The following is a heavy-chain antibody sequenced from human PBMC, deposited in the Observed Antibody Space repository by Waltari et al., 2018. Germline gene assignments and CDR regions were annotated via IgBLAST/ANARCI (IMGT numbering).Heavy chain of an antibody. CDR1: GGSVSSGGYY. CDR2: IYYNGST. V-gene: IGHV4-31*03. D-gene: IGHD6-13*01. CDR3: ARGGAAAGNFNY. Sequence: QVQLQESGPGLAKPSQTLSLPCTVSGGSVSSGGYYWSWIRQHPGKGLEWIGYIYYNGSTYYNPSLKSRVTILEGTSKNQFSLKLTSVTAADTAVYYCARGGAAAGNFNYWGQGTLVTVSS. J-gene: IGHJ4*02.